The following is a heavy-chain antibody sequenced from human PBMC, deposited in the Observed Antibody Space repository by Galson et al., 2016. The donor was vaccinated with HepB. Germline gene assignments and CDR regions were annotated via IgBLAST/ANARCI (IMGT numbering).Heavy chain of an antibody. V-gene: IGHV2-5*02. CDR1: GFSLSTSGVG. Sequence: PALVKPTQTLTLTCTFSGFSLSTSGVGVGWIRQPPGKALEWLALIYWDDDNRYSPSLKRRLTITKDISKNHVILTMTNLDPVDTATYFCAHYNSNWSFDYWGQGSLVTVSS. CDR3: AHYNSNWSFDY. CDR2: IYWDDDN. D-gene: IGHD6-6*01. J-gene: IGHJ4*02.